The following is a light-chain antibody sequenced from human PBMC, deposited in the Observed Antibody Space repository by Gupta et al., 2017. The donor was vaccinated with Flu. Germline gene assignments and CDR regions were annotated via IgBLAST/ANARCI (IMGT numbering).Light chain of an antibody. CDR2: GAS. Sequence: PGEGATLSCRASQSLTTNYLAWYQHKPGQAPRLLIYGASSRATGIPDRFSGSGSGTDFTLTISRLEPEDFAVYFCHQYCSSPFTFGQGTKLEIK. CDR1: QSLTTNY. V-gene: IGKV3-20*01. CDR3: HQYCSSPFT. J-gene: IGKJ2*01.